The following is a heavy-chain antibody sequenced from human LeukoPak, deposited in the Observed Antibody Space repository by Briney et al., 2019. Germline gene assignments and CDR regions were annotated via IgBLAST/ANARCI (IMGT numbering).Heavy chain of an antibody. V-gene: IGHV4-4*07. CDR3: ARVRSSKGSNWFDP. CDR1: GGSISSYY. Sequence: PSETLSLTCTVSGGSISSYYWSWIRQPAGKGLEWIGRIYISGSTNYNPSLKSRVTISVDTSKNQFSLKLSSVTAADTAVYYCARVRSSKGSNWFDPWGQGTLVTVSS. CDR2: IYISGST. J-gene: IGHJ5*02.